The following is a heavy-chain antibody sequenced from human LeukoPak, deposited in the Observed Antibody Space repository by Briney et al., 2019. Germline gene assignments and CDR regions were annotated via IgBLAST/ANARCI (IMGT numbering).Heavy chain of an antibody. CDR1: GFTFSSYA. Sequence: GGSLRLSCAASGFTFSSYAMSWVRQAPGKGLEWVSSISSSSSYIYYADSVKGRFTISRDNAKNSLYLQMNSLRAEDTAVYYCARDSFANRYSSSVGTDYWGQGTLVTASS. D-gene: IGHD6-6*01. J-gene: IGHJ4*02. CDR3: ARDSFANRYSSSVGTDY. V-gene: IGHV3-21*01. CDR2: ISSSSSYI.